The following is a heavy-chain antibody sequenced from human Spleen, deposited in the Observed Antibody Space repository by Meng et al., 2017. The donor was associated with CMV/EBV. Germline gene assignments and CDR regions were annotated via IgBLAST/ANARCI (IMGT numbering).Heavy chain of an antibody. V-gene: IGHV3-21*01. CDR1: GFTFSSYS. CDR3: TRGRLSPGYCSSSSCPPSIDY. D-gene: IGHD2-2*01. CDR2: ISSSSSYI. Sequence: GGSLRLSCAASGFTFSSYSMNWVRQAPGKGLEWVSSISSSSSYIYYADSVKGRFTISRDNAKNTLYLQMNSLRAEDTAVYYCTRGRLSPGYCSSSSCPPSIDYWGQGTLVTVSS. J-gene: IGHJ4*02.